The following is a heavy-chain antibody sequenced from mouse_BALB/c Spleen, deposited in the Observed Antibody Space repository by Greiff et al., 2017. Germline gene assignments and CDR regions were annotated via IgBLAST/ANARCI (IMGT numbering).Heavy chain of an antibody. CDR2: IDPENGNT. D-gene: IGHD1-1*01. Sequence: VQLQQSGAELVRPGALVKLSCKASGFNIKDYYMHWVKQRPEQGLEWIGWIDPENGNTIYDPKFQGKASITADTSSNTAYLQLSSLTSEDTAVYYCARGYYYGSRYFDVWGAGTTVTVSS. CDR1: GFNIKDYY. J-gene: IGHJ1*01. CDR3: ARGYYYGSRYFDV. V-gene: IGHV14-1*02.